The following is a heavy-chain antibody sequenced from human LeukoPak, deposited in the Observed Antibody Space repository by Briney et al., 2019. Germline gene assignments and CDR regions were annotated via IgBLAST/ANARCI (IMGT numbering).Heavy chain of an antibody. CDR1: GFTFSKYG. D-gene: IGHD5-24*01. J-gene: IGHJ4*02. V-gene: IGHV3-30*18. Sequence: GRSLRLSYLASGFTFSKYGMHWVGQAAGRGRDGVAGISHDGGLKYYADVVQDRFTDFSDNAQNTLHFETNSRRCEDTAVYYRAKDGPYRDGHNNDYFDYWGQGSLVTVSS. CDR3: AKDGPYRDGHNNDYFDY. CDR2: ISHDGGLK.